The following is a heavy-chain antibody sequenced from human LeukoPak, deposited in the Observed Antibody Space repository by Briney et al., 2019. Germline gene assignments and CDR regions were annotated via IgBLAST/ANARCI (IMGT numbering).Heavy chain of an antibody. J-gene: IGHJ4*02. V-gene: IGHV4-61*01. CDR1: GGSVSSGSYY. CDR2: IYYSGST. CDR3: AGGGGGYYYDSSGYDFDY. D-gene: IGHD3-22*01. Sequence: SETLSLTCTVSGGSVSSGSYYWSWIRQPPGKGLEWIGYIYYSGSTNYNPSLKSRVTISVDMSKNQFSLKLSSVTAADTAVYYWAGGGGGYYYDSSGYDFDYWGQGTLVTVSS.